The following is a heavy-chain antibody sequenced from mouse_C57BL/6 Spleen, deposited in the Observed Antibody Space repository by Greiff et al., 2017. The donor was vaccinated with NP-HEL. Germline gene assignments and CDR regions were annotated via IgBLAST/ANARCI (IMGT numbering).Heavy chain of an antibody. J-gene: IGHJ2*01. CDR2: IDPSDSET. V-gene: IGHV1-52*01. Sequence: VQLQQPGAELVRPGSSVKLSCKASGYTFTSYWMHWVKQRPIQGLEWIGNIDPSDSETHYNQKFKDKATLTVDKSSSTAYMQLSSLTSEDSAVYYCARPLDSSGGFDYWGQGTTLTVSS. CDR3: ARPLDSSGGFDY. CDR1: GYTFTSYW. D-gene: IGHD3-2*02.